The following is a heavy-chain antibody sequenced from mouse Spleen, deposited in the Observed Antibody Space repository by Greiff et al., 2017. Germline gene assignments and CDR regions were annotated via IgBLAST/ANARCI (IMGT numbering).Heavy chain of an antibody. J-gene: IGHJ3*01. Sequence: EVQLQESGAELVRPGASVKLSCTASGFNIKDDYMHWVKQRPEQGLEWIGWIDPENGDTEYASKFQGKATITADTSSNTAYLQLSSLTSEDTAVYYCTTLYGNYSWFAYWGQGTLVTVSA. CDR1: GFNIKDDY. V-gene: IGHV14-4*01. D-gene: IGHD2-10*02. CDR2: IDPENGDT. CDR3: TTLYGNYSWFAY.